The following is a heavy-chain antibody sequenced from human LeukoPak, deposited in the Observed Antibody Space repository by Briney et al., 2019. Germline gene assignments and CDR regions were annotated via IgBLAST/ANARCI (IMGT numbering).Heavy chain of an antibody. CDR1: GGSISSYY. V-gene: IGHV4-4*09. CDR3: ARDRRIYYFDY. CDR2: IYTSGST. J-gene: IGHJ4*02. Sequence: SETLSLTCTVSGGSISSYYWSWIRQPPGKGLEWIGYIYTSGSTSYNPSLKSRVTISVDTSKNQFSLKLSSVTAADTAVYYCARDRRIYYFDYWGQGTLVTVSS. D-gene: IGHD3-10*01.